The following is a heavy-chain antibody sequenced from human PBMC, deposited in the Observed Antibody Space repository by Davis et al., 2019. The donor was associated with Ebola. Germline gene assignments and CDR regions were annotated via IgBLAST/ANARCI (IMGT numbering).Heavy chain of an antibody. CDR2: ISYDGSNK. J-gene: IGHJ4*02. CDR3: AKVEMATWGY. V-gene: IGHV3-30*18. CDR1: GFTFSDHY. D-gene: IGHD5-24*01. Sequence: GESLKISCAASGFTFSDHYMDWVRQAPGKGLEWVAVISYDGSNKYYADSVKGRFTISRDNSKNTLYLQMNSLRAEDTAVYYCAKVEMATWGYWGQGTLVTVSS.